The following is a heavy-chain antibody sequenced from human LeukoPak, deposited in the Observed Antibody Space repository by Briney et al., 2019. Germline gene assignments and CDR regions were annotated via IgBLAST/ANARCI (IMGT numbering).Heavy chain of an antibody. Sequence: GGSLRLSCAASGFTFSSYAMSWVRQAPGKGLEWVSAISGSGGSTYYADSVKGRFTISRDNSKNTLYLQMNSLRAEDTAVYYCAKYSQPFIAARNDYWGQGTLVTVSS. V-gene: IGHV3-23*01. D-gene: IGHD6-13*01. CDR1: GFTFSSYA. J-gene: IGHJ4*02. CDR3: AKYSQPFIAARNDY. CDR2: ISGSGGST.